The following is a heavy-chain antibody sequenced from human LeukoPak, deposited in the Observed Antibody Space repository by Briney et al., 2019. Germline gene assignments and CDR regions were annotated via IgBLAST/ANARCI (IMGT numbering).Heavy chain of an antibody. V-gene: IGHV4-59*04. CDR1: GGSISSYY. D-gene: IGHD3-22*01. Sequence: SETLSLTCTVSGGSISSYYWSWIRQPPGKGLEWIGYIYHSGSTYYNPSLKSRVTISVDRSKNQFSLKLSSVTAADTAVYYCARSSPGRNTYYYDSSGNYYMDVWGKGTTVTVSS. CDR3: ARSSPGRNTYYYDSSGNYYMDV. J-gene: IGHJ6*03. CDR2: IYHSGST.